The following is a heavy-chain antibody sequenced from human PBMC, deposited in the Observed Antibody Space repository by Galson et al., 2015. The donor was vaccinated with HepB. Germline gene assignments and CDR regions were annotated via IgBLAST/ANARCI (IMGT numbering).Heavy chain of an antibody. D-gene: IGHD4-11*01. J-gene: IGHJ2*01. CDR1: GYTFTSYG. CDR2: ISAYNGNT. CDR3: ARVHDYSNHRVINWYFDL. Sequence: SVKVSCKASGYTFTSYGFSWVRQAPGQGLEWMGWISAYNGNTNYAQKLQGRVTMTTDTSTSTAYMELRSLRSDDTAVYYCARVHDYSNHRVINWYFDLWGRGTLVTVSS. V-gene: IGHV1-18*04.